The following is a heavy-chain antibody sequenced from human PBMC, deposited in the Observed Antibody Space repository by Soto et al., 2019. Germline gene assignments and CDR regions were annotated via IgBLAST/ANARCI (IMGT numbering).Heavy chain of an antibody. V-gene: IGHV4-30-4*01. CDR2: IYYSGST. D-gene: IGHD3-10*01. Sequence: LSLTCTVSGGSLSSGAYYWSWSRQPPGKGLEWIGYIYYSGSTHYNPSLKSRVTISVETSKNQFSLKLSSVTAAETAVYYCARDLVLLGFGEPQHYYSYYGRDVWGQGTTVTV. CDR3: ARDLVLLGFGEPQHYYSYYGRDV. CDR1: GGSLSSGAYY. J-gene: IGHJ6*02.